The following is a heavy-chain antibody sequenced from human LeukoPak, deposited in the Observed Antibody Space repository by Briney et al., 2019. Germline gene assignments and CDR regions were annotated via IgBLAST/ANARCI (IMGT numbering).Heavy chain of an antibody. J-gene: IGHJ5*02. CDR2: INHSGST. CDR3: ARHYGDYRDGFDP. CDR1: GGSFSGYY. Sequence: PSETLSLTCAVYGGSFSGYYWSWIRQPPGKGLEWIGEINHSGSTNYNPSLKSRVTISVDTSKNQFSLKLSSVTAADTAVYYCARHYGDYRDGFDPWGQGTLVTVSS. D-gene: IGHD4-17*01. V-gene: IGHV4-34*01.